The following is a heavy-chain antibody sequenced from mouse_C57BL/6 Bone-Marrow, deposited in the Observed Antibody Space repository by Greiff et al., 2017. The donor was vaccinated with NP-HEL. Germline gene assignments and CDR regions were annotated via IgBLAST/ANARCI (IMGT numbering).Heavy chain of an antibody. V-gene: IGHV5-17*01. CDR1: GFSFSDYG. CDR2: ISSGSSTI. CDR3: ARPQPDYFDY. Sequence: EVQVVESGGGLVKPGGSLKLSCAASGFSFSDYGMHWVRQAPEKGLEWVAYISSGSSTIYYADTVKGRFTISRDNAKNTLFLQMTSLRSEDTAMYYCARPQPDYFDYWGQGTTLTVSS. D-gene: IGHD3-2*02. J-gene: IGHJ2*01.